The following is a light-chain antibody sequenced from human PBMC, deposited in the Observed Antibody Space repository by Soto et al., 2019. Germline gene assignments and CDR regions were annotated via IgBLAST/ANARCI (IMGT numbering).Light chain of an antibody. Sequence: EIVLTQSLGTLSLSPGERATLSCRASQSVGKNYLAWFQQKPGQAPRLLPYDASSRATGVPDRFSGSGSGTDFTLTISRLEPEDFAVYYCQQYASAPLTFGGGTKVEIK. CDR1: QSVGKNY. CDR3: QQYASAPLT. V-gene: IGKV3-20*01. J-gene: IGKJ4*01. CDR2: DAS.